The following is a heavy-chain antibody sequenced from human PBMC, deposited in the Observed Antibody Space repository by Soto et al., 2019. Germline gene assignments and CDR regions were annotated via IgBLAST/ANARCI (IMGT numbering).Heavy chain of an antibody. CDR1: GFTVSSNY. D-gene: IGHD2-15*01. CDR3: ARRYCSGGSCYSAFDI. J-gene: IGHJ3*02. V-gene: IGHV3-53*04. Sequence: EVQLVESGGGLVQPGGSLRLSCAASGFTVSSNYMSWVRQAPGKGLEWVSVIYSGGSTYYADSVKGRFTISRHNSKNTLYLQMNGLRAEDTAVYYCARRYCSGGSCYSAFDIWGQGTMVTVSS. CDR2: IYSGGST.